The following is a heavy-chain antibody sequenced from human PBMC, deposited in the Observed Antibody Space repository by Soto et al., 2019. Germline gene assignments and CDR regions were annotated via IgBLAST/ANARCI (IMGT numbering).Heavy chain of an antibody. CDR3: AKFRNYDYVWGSYTETKNWFDP. CDR2: ISGSGGST. J-gene: IGHJ5*02. Sequence: PGGSLRLSCAASGFTFSSYAMSWVRQAPGKGLEWVSAISGSGGSTYYADSVKGRFTISRDNSKNTLYLQMNSLRAEDTAVYYCAKFRNYDYVWGSYTETKNWFDPWGQGTLVTVSS. CDR1: GFTFSSYA. D-gene: IGHD3-16*01. V-gene: IGHV3-23*01.